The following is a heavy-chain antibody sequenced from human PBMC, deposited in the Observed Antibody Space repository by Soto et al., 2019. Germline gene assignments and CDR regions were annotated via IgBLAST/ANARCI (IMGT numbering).Heavy chain of an antibody. CDR1: GGTFSSYA. CDR3: ARTSDPLITMVRGVIIKGGYYYYGMDV. V-gene: IGHV1-69*13. D-gene: IGHD3-10*01. Sequence: GASVKVSCKASGGTFSSYATSWVRQAPGQGLEWMGGIIPIFGTANYAQRFQGRVTITADESTSTAYMELSSLRSEDTAVYYCARTSDPLITMVRGVIIKGGYYYYGMDVWGQGTTVTVSS. J-gene: IGHJ6*02. CDR2: IIPIFGTA.